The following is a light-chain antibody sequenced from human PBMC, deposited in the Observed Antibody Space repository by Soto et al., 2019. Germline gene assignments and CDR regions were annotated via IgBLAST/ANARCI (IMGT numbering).Light chain of an antibody. CDR3: QSYDSSLSVYV. CDR1: SSNIGAGYD. J-gene: IGLJ1*01. Sequence: QSVLTQPPSVSGAPGQRVTISCTGSSSNIGAGYDVHWYQQLPGTAPKLLIYGNSNRPSGVPDRFSGSKSGTSASLAITGLQAEDEADYSCQSYDSSLSVYVFGTGTKHTV. CDR2: GNS. V-gene: IGLV1-40*01.